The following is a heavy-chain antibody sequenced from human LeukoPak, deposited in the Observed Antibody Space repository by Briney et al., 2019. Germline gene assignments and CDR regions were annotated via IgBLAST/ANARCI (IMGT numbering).Heavy chain of an antibody. Sequence: GSLRLSCAASGFTVSSNYMSWVRQAPGKGLEWIGSIYSSGSTYYNPSLKSRVTISVDTSKNQFSLKLTSVTAADTAVYYCARHYGPWGQGTLVTVSS. CDR2: IYSSGST. V-gene: IGHV4-39*01. CDR3: ARHYGP. J-gene: IGHJ5*02. D-gene: IGHD4-17*01. CDR1: GFTVSSNY.